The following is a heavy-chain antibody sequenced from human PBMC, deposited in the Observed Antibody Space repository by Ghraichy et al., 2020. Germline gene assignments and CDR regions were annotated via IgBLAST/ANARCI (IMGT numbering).Heavy chain of an antibody. Sequence: SDPTLVKPTQTLTLTCTFSGFSLSTSGVGVGWIRQPPGKALEWLALIYWDDDKRYSPSLKSRLTITKDTSKNQVVLTMTNMDPVDTATYYCAHSTYSSGWFTANWFDPWGQGTLVTVSS. V-gene: IGHV2-5*02. CDR3: AHSTYSSGWFTANWFDP. J-gene: IGHJ5*02. D-gene: IGHD6-19*01. CDR2: IYWDDDK. CDR1: GFSLSTSGVG.